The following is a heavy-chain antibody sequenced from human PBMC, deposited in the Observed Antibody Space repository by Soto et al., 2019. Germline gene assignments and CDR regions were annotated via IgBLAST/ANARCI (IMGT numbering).Heavy chain of an antibody. D-gene: IGHD6-19*01. J-gene: IGHJ4*02. Sequence: QVQLVESGGGVVQPGRSLRLSCAASGFTFSSYGMHWVRQAPGKGLEWVAVISYDGSNKYYADSVKGRFTISRDNSKNTLYLQMNSLRAEDTAVYYCAKDLYEGWDIGGWAPFDYWGQGTLVTVSS. V-gene: IGHV3-30*18. CDR1: GFTFSSYG. CDR3: AKDLYEGWDIGGWAPFDY. CDR2: ISYDGSNK.